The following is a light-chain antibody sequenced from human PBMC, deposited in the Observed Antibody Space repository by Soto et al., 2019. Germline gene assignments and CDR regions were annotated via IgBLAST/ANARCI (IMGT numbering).Light chain of an antibody. CDR3: HQYGTSPQT. Sequence: IALTQSPATLSLYPGERATLSCRARESVRRYVAWYQQKPAQAPRLLIYDTSTRATGIPSRCSGSGSETDFNLTISRLEMEDFAVYFCHQYGTSPQTFGQGTKLDIK. J-gene: IGKJ1*01. CDR2: DTS. CDR1: ESVRRY. V-gene: IGKV3-11*01.